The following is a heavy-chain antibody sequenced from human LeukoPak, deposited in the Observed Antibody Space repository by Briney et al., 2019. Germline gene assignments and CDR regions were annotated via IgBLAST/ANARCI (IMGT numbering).Heavy chain of an antibody. CDR1: GYTFTSYG. CDR2: ISAYNGNT. Sequence: ASVKVSCKASGYTFTSYGISWVRQAPGQGLEWMGWISAYNGNTNYAQKLQGRVTMTTDTSTSTAYMELRSLRSDDTAVYYCARDRVGYCSSTSCPYYYYGMTSGAKGPRSPSPQ. D-gene: IGHD2-2*01. CDR3: ARDRVGYCSSTSCPYYYYGMTS. V-gene: IGHV1-18*04. J-gene: IGHJ6*04.